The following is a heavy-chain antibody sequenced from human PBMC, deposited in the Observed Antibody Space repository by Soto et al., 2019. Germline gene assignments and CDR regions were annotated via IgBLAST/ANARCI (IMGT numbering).Heavy chain of an antibody. CDR2: IKEDGSER. CDR3: ARDMDTYGYGLFNY. J-gene: IGHJ4*02. D-gene: IGHD5-18*01. CDR1: GFIFSNFW. V-gene: IGHV3-7*04. Sequence: PGXAPRLSCAASGFIFSNFWLSWFRQAPWKGLEWVANIKEDGSERHSTDSVKGRFTISRDNAKNSLYLQMNSLRPEDTAVYYCARDMDTYGYGLFNYWGQGTLVTVSS.